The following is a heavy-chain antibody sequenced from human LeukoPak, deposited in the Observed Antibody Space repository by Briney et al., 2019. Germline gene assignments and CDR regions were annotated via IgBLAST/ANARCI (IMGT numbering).Heavy chain of an antibody. CDR3: ARGPPLELAWFDP. J-gene: IGHJ5*02. Sequence: PSGTLSLTCTVSGGSISSGGYYWSWIRQHPGKGLEWIGYIYYSGSTYYNPSLKSRVTISVDTSKNQFSLKLSSVTAADTAVYYCARGPPLELAWFDPWGQGTLVTVSS. V-gene: IGHV4-31*03. CDR1: GGSISSGGYY. D-gene: IGHD1-7*01. CDR2: IYYSGST.